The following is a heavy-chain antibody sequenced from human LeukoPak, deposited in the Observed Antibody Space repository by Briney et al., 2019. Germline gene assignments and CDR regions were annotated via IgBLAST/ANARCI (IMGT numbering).Heavy chain of an antibody. CDR2: ISGSGGST. D-gene: IGHD6-19*01. CDR3: AKDRQWLVPKNFDY. J-gene: IGHJ4*02. Sequence: GGSLRLSCAASGFTFSSYAMSWVRQAPGKGLEWVSAISGSGGSTYYADPVKDRFTISRDDSKNTLYLQMNSLRAEDTAVYYCAKDRQWLVPKNFDYWGQGTLVTVSS. V-gene: IGHV3-23*01. CDR1: GFTFSSYA.